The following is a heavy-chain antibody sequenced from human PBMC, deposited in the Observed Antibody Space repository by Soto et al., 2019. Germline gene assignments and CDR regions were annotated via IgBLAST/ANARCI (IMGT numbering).Heavy chain of an antibody. J-gene: IGHJ4*02. CDR2: IYYTGST. D-gene: IGHD3-22*01. CDR3: ARLFYDSSEHFDY. V-gene: IGHV4-39*01. Sequence: PSETLSLTCTVSGGSISSSNFYWGWIRQPPGKGLEWIGNIYYTGSTYYNPPLKSRVTISVDTSKNQFSLKLSSVTAADTAVYFCARLFYDSSEHFDYWGQGTLVTVS. CDR1: GGSISSSNFY.